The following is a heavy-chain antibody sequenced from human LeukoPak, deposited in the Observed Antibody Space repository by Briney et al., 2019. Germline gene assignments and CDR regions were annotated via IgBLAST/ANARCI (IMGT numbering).Heavy chain of an antibody. D-gene: IGHD6-13*01. CDR2: IDYSGST. V-gene: IGHV4-39*07. J-gene: IGHJ4*02. Sequence: SETLSLTCSVSAGSISSGNYYWGWIRQPPGKGLEWIGSIDYSGSTYYNPSLKSRVTISVDTSKNQFSLKLTSVTAADTAAYYCARIRAAAIPYYFDYWGQGTLVTVSS. CDR1: AGSISSGNYY. CDR3: ARIRAAAIPYYFDY.